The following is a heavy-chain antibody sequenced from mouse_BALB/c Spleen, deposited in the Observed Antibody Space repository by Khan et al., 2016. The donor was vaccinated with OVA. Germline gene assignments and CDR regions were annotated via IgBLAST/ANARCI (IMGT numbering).Heavy chain of an antibody. D-gene: IGHD1-1*01. V-gene: IGHV5-6*01. CDR3: SRQPVYYGIRSYFDY. Sequence: EVELVESGGDSVKPGGSLKLSCAASGFTFSSYGMSWVRRTPDKRLEWVATISSGGSYTYYPDSVKGRFTISRDNAKNTLYLQMSSLKSEDTAMYYCSRQPVYYGIRSYFDYWGQCTTLTVSS. J-gene: IGHJ2*01. CDR1: GFTFSSYG. CDR2: ISSGGSYT.